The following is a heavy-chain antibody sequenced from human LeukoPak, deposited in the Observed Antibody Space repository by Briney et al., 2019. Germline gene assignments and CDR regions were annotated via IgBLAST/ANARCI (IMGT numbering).Heavy chain of an antibody. Sequence: GGSLRLSCAASGFTFSSYGMHWVRQAPGKGLEWVAVIWYDGSNKYYADSVKGRFTISRDNSKNTLYLQMNSLRAEDTAVYYCARRPTVTTAYYYGMDVWGQGTTVTVSS. V-gene: IGHV3-33*01. J-gene: IGHJ6*02. CDR2: IWYDGSNK. D-gene: IGHD4-17*01. CDR1: GFTFSSYG. CDR3: ARRPTVTTAYYYGMDV.